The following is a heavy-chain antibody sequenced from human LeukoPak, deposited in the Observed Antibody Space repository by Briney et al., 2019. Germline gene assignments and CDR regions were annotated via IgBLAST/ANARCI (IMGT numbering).Heavy chain of an antibody. Sequence: SETLSLTCTVSGGSISSSSYYWGWIRQPPGKGLGWIGSIYYSGSTNYNPSLKSRVTISVDTSKNQFSLKLSSVTAADTAVYYCAREGSAIAVAVNYFDYWGQGTLVTVSS. V-gene: IGHV4-39*07. CDR3: AREGSAIAVAVNYFDY. D-gene: IGHD6-19*01. CDR2: IYYSGST. CDR1: GGSISSSSYY. J-gene: IGHJ4*02.